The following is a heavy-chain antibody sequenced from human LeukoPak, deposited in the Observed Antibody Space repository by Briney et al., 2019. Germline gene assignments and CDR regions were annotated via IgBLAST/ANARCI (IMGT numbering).Heavy chain of an antibody. D-gene: IGHD3-10*01. Sequence: PGGSLRLSCEASGFSFSAFAMRWVRQAPGKGLEWVAVSSYDGRHKYYTDSVKGRFSISTDNSRSTLYLQMNSLRTADTAVYYCMRDRWYYPDGSFRLHYSFDLWGRGTLVTVSS. CDR1: GFSFSAFA. CDR2: SSYDGRHK. J-gene: IGHJ2*01. V-gene: IGHV3-30*14. CDR3: MRDRWYYPDGSFRLHYSFDL.